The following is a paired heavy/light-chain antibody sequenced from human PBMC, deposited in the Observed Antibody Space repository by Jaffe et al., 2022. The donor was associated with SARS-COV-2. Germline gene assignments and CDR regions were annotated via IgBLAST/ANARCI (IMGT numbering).Light chain of an antibody. CDR2: EVS. Sequence: QSALTQPPSASGSPGQSVTISCTGTSSDVGGYNYVSWYQQHPGKAPKLMIYEVSKRPSGVPDRFSGSKSGNTASLTVSGLQAEDEADYYCSSYAGSNSVVFGGGTKLTVL. CDR1: SSDVGGYNY. CDR3: SSYAGSNSVV. V-gene: IGLV2-8*01. J-gene: IGLJ3*02.
Heavy chain of an antibody. CDR3: ARVYAPIIDYSYDFWSGYRNSYYYYYGMDV. Sequence: QVQLVESGGGVVQPGRSLRLSCAASGFTFSSYGMHWVRQAPGKGLEWVAVIWYDGSNKYYADSVKGRFTISRDNSKNTLYLQMNSLRAEDTAVYYCARVYAPIIDYSYDFWSGYRNSYYYYYGMDVWGQGTTVTVSS. CDR2: IWYDGSNK. CDR1: GFTFSSYG. V-gene: IGHV3-33*01. D-gene: IGHD3-3*01. J-gene: IGHJ6*02.